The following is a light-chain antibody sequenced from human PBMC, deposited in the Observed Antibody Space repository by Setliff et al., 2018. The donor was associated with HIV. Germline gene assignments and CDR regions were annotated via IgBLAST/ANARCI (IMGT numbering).Light chain of an antibody. J-gene: IGLJ1*01. V-gene: IGLV7-46*01. Sequence: QAVVTQESSLTVSPGGTISLTCVSSTGAVTSGHYPHWFQQKPGQVPRPLIYDATKRHSWTPSRFSGSLLRDKAALTLSNAQAEDEADYYCLLSYGGARVFESGTKVTVL. CDR2: DAT. CDR1: TGAVTSGHY. CDR3: LLSYGGARV.